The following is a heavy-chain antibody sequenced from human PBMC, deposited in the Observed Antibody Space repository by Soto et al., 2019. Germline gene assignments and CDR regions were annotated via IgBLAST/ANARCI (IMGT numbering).Heavy chain of an antibody. CDR1: GGSISSGGYN. CDR3: ARISYDSSGYYDY. J-gene: IGHJ4*02. Sequence: QVQLQESGPGLVKPSQTLSLTCTVSGGSISSGGYNWSWIRQHPGKGLEWIGYIYYSGSTYYNPSLKSRVTISVDTSKNQFSLKLSSVTAADTAVYYCARISYDSSGYYDYWGQGTLVTVSS. CDR2: IYYSGST. V-gene: IGHV4-31*03. D-gene: IGHD3-22*01.